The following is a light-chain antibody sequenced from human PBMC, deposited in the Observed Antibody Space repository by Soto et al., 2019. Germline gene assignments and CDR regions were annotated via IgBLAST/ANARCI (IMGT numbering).Light chain of an antibody. J-gene: IGLJ2*01. CDR3: AAWYDSLVV. CDR2: RNN. CDR1: SSNIGSNY. V-gene: IGLV1-47*01. Sequence: QLVLTQPPSASGTPGQRVTISCSGSSSNIGSNYVYWYQQLPGTAPKLLIYRNNQRPSGVPDRFSGSKSGTSASLAISGLRSEDEADYYCAAWYDSLVVFGGGTQLTVL.